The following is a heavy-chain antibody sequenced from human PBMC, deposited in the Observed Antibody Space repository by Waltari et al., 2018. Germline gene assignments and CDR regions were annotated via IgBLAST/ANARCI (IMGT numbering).Heavy chain of an antibody. J-gene: IGHJ6*04. CDR2: ISSSSSYI. CDR3: ARAAEVLVVYAPLRV. CDR1: GFTFSSYS. V-gene: IGHV3-21*01. D-gene: IGHD2-8*02. Sequence: EVQLVESGGGLVKPGGSLRLSCAASGFTFSSYSMNWVRQAPGKGLEWVSSISSSSSYIYYADSVKGRFTISRDNAKNSLYLQMNSLRAEDTAVYYCARAAEVLVVYAPLRVWGKGTTVTVSS.